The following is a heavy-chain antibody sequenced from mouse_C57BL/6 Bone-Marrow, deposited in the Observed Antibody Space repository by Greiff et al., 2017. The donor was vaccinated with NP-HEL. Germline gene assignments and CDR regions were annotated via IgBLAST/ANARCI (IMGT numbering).Heavy chain of an antibody. J-gene: IGHJ2*01. V-gene: IGHV1-50*01. CDR2: IDPSDSYT. D-gene: IGHD2-3*01. Sequence: QVQLQQPGAELVKPGASVKLSCKASGYTFTSYWMQWVKQRPGQGLEWIGEIDPSDSYTNYNQKFKGKATLTVDTSSSTAYMQLSSLTSEDSAVYYCARERDGYDYWGQGTTLTVSS. CDR3: ARERDGYDY. CDR1: GYTFTSYW.